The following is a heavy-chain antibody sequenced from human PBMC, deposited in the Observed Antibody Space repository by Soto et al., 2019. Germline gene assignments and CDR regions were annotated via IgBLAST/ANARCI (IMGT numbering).Heavy chain of an antibody. CDR2: IYNSGTT. J-gene: IGHJ4*02. Sequence: TSETLSLTCTVSGVSITRGGYYWSWIRQHPGKGLEWIGYIYNSGTTYYNPSLKSRVTISVDTSKNQFSLKLTSVTAADTAVYYCARDPAPGGQGTLVTVSS. V-gene: IGHV4-31*03. CDR1: GVSITRGGYY. CDR3: ARDPAP.